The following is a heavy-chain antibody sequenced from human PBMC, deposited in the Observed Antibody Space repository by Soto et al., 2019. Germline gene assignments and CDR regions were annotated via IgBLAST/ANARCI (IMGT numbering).Heavy chain of an antibody. D-gene: IGHD2-8*01. J-gene: IGHJ5*02. CDR1: GGSFSGYY. V-gene: IGHV4-34*01. CDR2: INHSGST. CDR3: ARGLPSSGGYCTNGVCGNWFDP. Sequence: PSETLSLTCAVYGGSFSGYYWSWIRQPPGKGLEWIGEINHSGSTNYNPSLKSRVTISVDTSKNQFSLKLSSVTAADTAVYYCARGLPSSGGYCTNGVCGNWFDPWGQGTLVTVSS.